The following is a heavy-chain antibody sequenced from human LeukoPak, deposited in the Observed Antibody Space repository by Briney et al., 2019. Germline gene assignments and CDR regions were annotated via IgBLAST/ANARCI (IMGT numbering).Heavy chain of an antibody. Sequence: ASVKVSCKASGGTFSSYAISWVRQAPGQGLEWMGGIIPIFGTANYAQKFQGRVTITADESTSTAYMELSSLRSEDTAVYYCARVVAYGSGSYPTHYYYYGMDVWGQGTTVTVSS. V-gene: IGHV1-69*13. J-gene: IGHJ6*02. CDR1: GGTFSSYA. CDR2: IIPIFGTA. CDR3: ARVVAYGSGSYPTHYYYYGMDV. D-gene: IGHD3-10*01.